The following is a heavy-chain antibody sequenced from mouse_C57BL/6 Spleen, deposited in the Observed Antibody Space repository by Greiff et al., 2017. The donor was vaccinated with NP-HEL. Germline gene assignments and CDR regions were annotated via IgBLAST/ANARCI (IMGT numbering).Heavy chain of an antibody. J-gene: IGHJ2*01. D-gene: IGHD4-1*01. CDR3: ARHWDYFDD. Sequence: QVQLQQPGAELVRPGSSVKLSCKASGYTFTSYWMDWVKQRPGQGLEWIGNIYPSDSETHYNQKFKDKATLTVDKSSSTAYMQLSSLTSEDSAVYYCARHWDYFDDWGQGTTLTVSS. CDR2: IYPSDSET. CDR1: GYTFTSYW. V-gene: IGHV1-61*01.